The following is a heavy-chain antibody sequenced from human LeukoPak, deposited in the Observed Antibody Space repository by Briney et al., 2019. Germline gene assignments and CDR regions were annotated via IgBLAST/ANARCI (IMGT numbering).Heavy chain of an antibody. CDR2: ISSSSSYI. V-gene: IGHV3-21*01. Sequence: GGSLRLSCAASGFTFSSYSMNWVRQAPGKGLEWVSSISSSSSYIYYADSVKGRFTISRDNAKNSLYLQMNSLRVEDTAVYYCASYLYWWSDLGYWGQGTLVTVSS. CDR3: ASYLYWWSDLGY. D-gene: IGHD2-8*02. CDR1: GFTFSSYS. J-gene: IGHJ4*02.